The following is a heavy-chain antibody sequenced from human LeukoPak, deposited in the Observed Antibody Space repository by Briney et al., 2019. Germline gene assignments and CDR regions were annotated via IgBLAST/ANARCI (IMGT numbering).Heavy chain of an antibody. Sequence: ESSPTLVNRTQPLTLTCTCAGNSIRSSGMGECWIRQHPGIALEWISLFYWDDDKRYNPSLKSSLTITKDPSKNQVVLTMTNMDPVDTATYYCAHKKWFGDLYDYWGQGTLVTVSS. CDR3: AHKKWFGDLYDY. V-gene: IGHV2-5*02. CDR2: FYWDDDK. D-gene: IGHD3-10*01. CDR1: GNSIRSSGMG. J-gene: IGHJ4*02.